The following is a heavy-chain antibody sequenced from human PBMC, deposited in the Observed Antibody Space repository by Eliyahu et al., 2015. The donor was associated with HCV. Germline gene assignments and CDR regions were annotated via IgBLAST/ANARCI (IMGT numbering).Heavy chain of an antibody. CDR3: ARGSRQLTYHFGSGSKTFDS. D-gene: IGHD3-10*01. V-gene: IGHV4-34*02. Sequence: QVQLQQWGAGLVKPSETLSLVCDVYGASFNDYYWSWLRQPPGKPLEWIGDIDHTGDTNYNPSLNSRGTMSLHTSKSQLTLNLTSVTAADTAVYYCARGSRQLTYHFGSGSKTFDSWGQGTLVSVSS. J-gene: IGHJ4*02. CDR2: IDHTGDT. CDR1: GASFNDYY.